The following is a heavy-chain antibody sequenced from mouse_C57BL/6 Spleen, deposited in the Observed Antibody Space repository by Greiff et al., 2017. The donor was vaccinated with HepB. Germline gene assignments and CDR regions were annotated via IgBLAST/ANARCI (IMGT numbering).Heavy chain of an antibody. Sequence: EVQLQQSGPGLVKPSQSLSLTCTVTGYSITSGYGWNWNRQFPGNKLEWMGDISYSGSTNYNPSLKSRLSITRDTSKNQFVLQLNSVTTEDTATYSCARTARIKYWGQGTTLTVSS. D-gene: IGHD1-2*01. J-gene: IGHJ2*01. CDR2: ISYSGST. CDR1: GYSITSGYG. V-gene: IGHV3-2*02. CDR3: ARTARIKY.